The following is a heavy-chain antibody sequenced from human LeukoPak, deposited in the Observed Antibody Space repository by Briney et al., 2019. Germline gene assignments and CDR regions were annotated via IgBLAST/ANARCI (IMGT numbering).Heavy chain of an antibody. CDR1: GGSISSGSYY. J-gene: IGHJ3*02. V-gene: IGHV4-61*02. CDR3: ARTDYGGIPGAFDI. D-gene: IGHD4-23*01. CDR2: IYTSGST. Sequence: PSQTLSLTCTVSGGSISSGSYYWTWIRQPAGKGLEWVGRIYTSGSTNYNPSLKSRVSMSVDTSNNQFSLKLSSVTAADTAVYYCARTDYGGIPGAFDIWGQGTMVTVSS.